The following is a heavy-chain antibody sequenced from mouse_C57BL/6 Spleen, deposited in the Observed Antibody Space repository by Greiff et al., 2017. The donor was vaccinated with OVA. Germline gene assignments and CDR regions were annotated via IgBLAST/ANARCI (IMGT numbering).Heavy chain of an antibody. V-gene: IGHV1-53*01. D-gene: IGHD1-1*01. CDR3: ARSPSLTVIAPDY. J-gene: IGHJ2*01. Sequence: QVQLQQPGTELVKPGASVKLSCKASGYTFTSYWMHWVKQRPGQGLEWIGNINPSNGGTNYNEKFKSQATLTVDKDSSTAYMQLSRLTSEDSAVSYCARSPSLTVIAPDYWGQGTTLTVSS. CDR2: INPSNGGT. CDR1: GYTFTSYW.